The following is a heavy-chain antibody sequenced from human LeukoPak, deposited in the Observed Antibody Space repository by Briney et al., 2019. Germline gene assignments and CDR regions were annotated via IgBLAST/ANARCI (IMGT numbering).Heavy chain of an antibody. CDR2: ISAHNGNT. D-gene: IGHD6-13*01. V-gene: IGHV1-18*01. J-gene: IGHJ5*02. CDR3: ARDIAAAENWFDP. Sequence: ASVKASCKASGYTFSNYGITWVRQAPGQGLEWMGWISAHNGNTKYAQNLQGRVTMTTDTSTSTAYMELRRLTSDDTAVYYCARDIAAAENWFDPWGQGTLVTVSS. CDR1: GYTFSNYG.